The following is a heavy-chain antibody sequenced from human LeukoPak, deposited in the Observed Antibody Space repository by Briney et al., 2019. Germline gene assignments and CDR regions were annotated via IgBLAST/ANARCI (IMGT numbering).Heavy chain of an antibody. J-gene: IGHJ5*02. CDR2: IYYSGST. CDR1: GGSISSSSYY. V-gene: IGHV4-39*01. D-gene: IGHD6-13*01. CDR3: ARAGYSSSWYFGRFDP. Sequence: SETLSLTCTVSGGSISSSSYYWGWIRQPPGKGLEWIGSIYYSGSTYYNPSLKSRVTISVDTSKNQFSLKLSSVTAADTAVYYCARAGYSSSWYFGRFDPWGQGTLVTVSS.